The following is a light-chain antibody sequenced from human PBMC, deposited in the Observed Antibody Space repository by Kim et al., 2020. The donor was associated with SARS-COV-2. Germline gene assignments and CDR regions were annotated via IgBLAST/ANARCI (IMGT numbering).Light chain of an antibody. CDR1: QSISSF. CDR3: QQSYSTPPT. CDR2: AAS. V-gene: IGKV1-39*01. Sequence: DIQMTQSPSSLSASVGDRVTIPCRSSQSISSFVNWYQQKPGKAPKLLIYAASSLQSGVPSRFSGSGSGTDFTLTISSLQPEDFAIYYCQQSYSTPPTFGQGTKLEI. J-gene: IGKJ2*01.